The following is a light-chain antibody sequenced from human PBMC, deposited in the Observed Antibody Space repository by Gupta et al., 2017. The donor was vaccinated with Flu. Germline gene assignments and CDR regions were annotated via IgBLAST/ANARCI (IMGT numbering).Light chain of an antibody. CDR2: MAS. Sequence: GDRVTITGRASHSISSWLALYQQKPGKPPKLLIYMASTLETGVPSRFAGSGSGTEFTLTISSLQPDDFATYYCQEYNRYSWTFGQGTKVEIK. V-gene: IGKV1-5*03. CDR1: HSISSW. CDR3: QEYNRYSWT. J-gene: IGKJ1*01.